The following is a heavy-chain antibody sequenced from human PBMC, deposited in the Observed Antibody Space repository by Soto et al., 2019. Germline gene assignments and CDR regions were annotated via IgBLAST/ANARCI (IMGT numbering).Heavy chain of an antibody. J-gene: IGHJ4*02. V-gene: IGHV5-51*01. Sequence: GESLKISCKGSGYSFASHWVAWVRQMPEKGLEWIGTVYPGDSDTKYSSAFRGHVTISADTSVSTAYLQWRSLEAADSAIYYCARYSGSYWHYLDFWGQGTLVTVSS. CDR1: GYSFASHW. CDR2: VYPGDSDT. D-gene: IGHD1-26*01. CDR3: ARYSGSYWHYLDF.